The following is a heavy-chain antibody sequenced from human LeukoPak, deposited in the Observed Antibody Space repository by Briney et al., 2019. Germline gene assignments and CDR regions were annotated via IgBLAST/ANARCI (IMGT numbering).Heavy chain of an antibody. CDR3: ARGGSSWYSDAFDI. Sequence: SETLSLTCTVSGGSISSYYWSWIRQPPGKGLEWIGYIYYSGSTNYNPSLKSRVTISVDTSKNQFSLKLSSVTAADTAVYYCARGGSSWYSDAFDIWGQGTMVTVSS. CDR1: GGSISSYY. J-gene: IGHJ3*02. D-gene: IGHD6-13*01. CDR2: IYYSGST. V-gene: IGHV4-59*01.